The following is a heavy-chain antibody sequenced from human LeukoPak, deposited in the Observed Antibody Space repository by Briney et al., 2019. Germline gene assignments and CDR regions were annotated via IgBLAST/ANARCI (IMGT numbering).Heavy chain of an antibody. D-gene: IGHD3-10*01. V-gene: IGHV4-4*07. Sequence: KPSETLSLTCTVSGGSINSYYWSWIRQPAGKGLGWIGRIYTSGSTNYNPSLKSRVTMSVDTSKNQFSLKLSSVTAADTAVYYCARGSVLLWFGEPNPNWFDPWGQGTLVTVSS. CDR1: GGSINSYY. CDR3: ARGSVLLWFGEPNPNWFDP. CDR2: IYTSGST. J-gene: IGHJ5*02.